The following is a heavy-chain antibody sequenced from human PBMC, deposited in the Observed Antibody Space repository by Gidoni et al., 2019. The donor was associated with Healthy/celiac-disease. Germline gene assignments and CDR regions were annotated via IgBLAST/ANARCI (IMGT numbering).Heavy chain of an antibody. J-gene: IGHJ4*02. D-gene: IGHD6-13*01. CDR3: ARDPSSSWYYFDY. CDR2: KWYDGSNK. Sequence: QVQLVESWGGVLQPGRSLRLSCSASGFPFSSYGMHWVRQAPGKGQGWVAVKWYDGSNKYYAESVKGRFTISRDNSKNTLYQQMNSLRAEDTAVYYCARDPSSSWYYFDYWGQGTLVTVSS. V-gene: IGHV3-33*01. CDR1: GFPFSSYG.